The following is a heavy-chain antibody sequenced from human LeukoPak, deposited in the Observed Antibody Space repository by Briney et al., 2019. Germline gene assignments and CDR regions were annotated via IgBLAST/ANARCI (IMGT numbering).Heavy chain of an antibody. D-gene: IGHD1-26*01. V-gene: IGHV1-46*01. CDR1: GYTFTSYY. J-gene: IGHJ6*02. Sequence: ASVKVSCKASGYTFTSYYMHWVRQAPGQGLEWMGIINPSGGSTSYAQKFQGRVTMTRDTSTSTVYMELSSLRSEDTAVYYCARPKKTRGVSGSYPLYGMDVWGQGTTVTVSS. CDR3: ARPKKTRGVSGSYPLYGMDV. CDR2: INPSGGST.